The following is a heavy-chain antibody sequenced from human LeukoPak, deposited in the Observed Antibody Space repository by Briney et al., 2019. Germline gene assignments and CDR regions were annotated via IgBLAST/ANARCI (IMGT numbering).Heavy chain of an antibody. J-gene: IGHJ4*02. CDR3: AREGKAAAAVGDY. CDR2: ISSSSSYI. Sequence: PGGSLRLSCAASGFTFSSYSMNWVRQAPGKRLEWVSSISSSSSYIYYADSVKGRFTISRDNAKNSLYLQMNSLRAEDTAVYYCAREGKAAAAVGDYWGQGTLVTVSS. D-gene: IGHD6-13*01. V-gene: IGHV3-21*01. CDR1: GFTFSSYS.